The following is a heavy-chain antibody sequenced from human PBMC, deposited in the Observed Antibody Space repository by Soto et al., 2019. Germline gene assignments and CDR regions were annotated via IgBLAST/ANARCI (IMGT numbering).Heavy chain of an antibody. CDR3: AREGPYSGSWYYFDY. J-gene: IGHJ4*02. CDR2: INYSGRT. Sequence: SETLSLTCTVSGGSVSSGSYQWSWIRQPPGKGLEWIGNINYSGRTNHNPSLKSRVTISVDTSKNQFSLNLSSVIAADTSDYYCAREGPYSGSWYYFDYWGQGTLVTVSS. V-gene: IGHV4-61*01. D-gene: IGHD6-13*01. CDR1: GGSVSSGSYQ.